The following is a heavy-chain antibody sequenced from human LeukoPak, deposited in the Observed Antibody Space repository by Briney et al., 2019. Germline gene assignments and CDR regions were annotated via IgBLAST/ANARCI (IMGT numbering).Heavy chain of an antibody. V-gene: IGHV1-8*01. CDR2: MNPNSGNT. D-gene: IGHD1-20*01. CDR1: GYTFTSYD. J-gene: IGHJ4*02. CDR3: ARDRPNLPLTGPSTIDY. Sequence: ASVKVSCKASGYTFTSYDINWVRQATGQGLEWMGWMNPNSGNTGYAQKFQGRVTMTRDTSTSTVYMELSSLRSEDTAVYYCARDRPNLPLTGPSTIDYWGQGTLITVSS.